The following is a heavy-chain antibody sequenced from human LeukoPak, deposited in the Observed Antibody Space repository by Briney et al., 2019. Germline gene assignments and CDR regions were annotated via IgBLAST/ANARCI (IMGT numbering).Heavy chain of an antibody. Sequence: SETLSLTCTVSGGSISSYYWSWIRQPAGKGLEWIGRIYTSGSTNYNPSLKSRVTMSVDTSKNQFSLKLSSVTPEDTAVYYCAREDLWFGESTFDYWGQGTLVTVSS. CDR2: IYTSGST. J-gene: IGHJ4*02. CDR3: AREDLWFGESTFDY. D-gene: IGHD3-10*01. V-gene: IGHV4-4*07. CDR1: GGSISSYY.